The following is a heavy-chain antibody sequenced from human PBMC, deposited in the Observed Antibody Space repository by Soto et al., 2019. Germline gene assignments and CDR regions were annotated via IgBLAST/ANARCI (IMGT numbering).Heavy chain of an antibody. CDR2: INPNSGGT. CDR3: ARIPDGRRGGTSDYFDY. CDR1: GYTFTGYY. Sequence: ASVKVSCKASGYTFTGYYMHWVRQAPGQGLEWMGWINPNSGGTNYAQKFQGWVTVSKDTSKNQVFLTMSNMEPVDTATYYCARIPDGRRGGTSDYFDYWGQGTLVTVSS. V-gene: IGHV1-2*04. J-gene: IGHJ4*02. D-gene: IGHD5-18*01.